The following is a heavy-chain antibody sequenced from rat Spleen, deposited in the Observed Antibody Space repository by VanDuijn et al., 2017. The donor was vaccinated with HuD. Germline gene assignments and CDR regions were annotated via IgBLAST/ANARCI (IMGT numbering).Heavy chain of an antibody. V-gene: IGHV5-25*01. CDR2: ISNGGGNT. CDR1: GFTFSHYY. Sequence: EVQLAESGGGLVQPGRSMKLSCKVSGFTFSHYYMAWARQAPTKGLEWVASISNGGGNTYYRDSVKGRFTVSRDNAKSTLYLQMDSLRSEDTATYYCARHPDYSNYFDYWGQGVMVTVSS. CDR3: ARHPDYSNYFDY. D-gene: IGHD1-1*01. J-gene: IGHJ2*01.